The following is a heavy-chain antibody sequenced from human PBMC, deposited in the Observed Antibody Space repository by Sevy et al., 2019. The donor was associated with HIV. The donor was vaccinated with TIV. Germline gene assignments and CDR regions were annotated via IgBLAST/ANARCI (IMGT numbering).Heavy chain of an antibody. V-gene: IGHV1-2*02. CDR2: INPNSGGT. CDR3: ARVPAGDSKGMDV. J-gene: IGHJ6*02. CDR1: GYTFTGYY. Sequence: ASVKVSCKASGYTFTGYYMHWVRQAPGQGLEWMGWINPNSGGTNYAQKFQGRVTMTRDTSISTAYMELSRLRSDDTAVYYGARVPAGDSKGMDVWGQGTTVTVSS. D-gene: IGHD7-27*01.